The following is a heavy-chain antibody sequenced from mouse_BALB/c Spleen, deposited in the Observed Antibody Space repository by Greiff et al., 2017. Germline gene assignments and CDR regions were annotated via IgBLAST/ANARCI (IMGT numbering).Heavy chain of an antibody. D-gene: IGHD2-2*01. J-gene: IGHJ2*01. V-gene: IGHV1S127*01. CDR3: ARGNGYDGSYYFDY. Sequence: VQLQQSGPQLVRPGASVKISCKASGYSFTSYWMHWVKQRPGQGLEWIGMIDPSDSETRLNQKFKDKATLTVDKSSSTAYMQLSSPTSEDSAVYYCARGNGYDGSYYFDYWGQGTTLTVSS. CDR1: GYSFTSYW. CDR2: IDPSDSET.